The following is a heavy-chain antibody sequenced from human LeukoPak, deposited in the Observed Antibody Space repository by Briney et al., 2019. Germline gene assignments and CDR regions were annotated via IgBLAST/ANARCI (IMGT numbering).Heavy chain of an antibody. J-gene: IGHJ4*02. V-gene: IGHV3-30*04. CDR3: AKDTSWLRR. Sequence: PGGSLRLSCAASGFTFSSYAMHWVRQAPGKGLEWVAVISYDGSNKYYADSVKGRFTISRDNSKNTLYLQMNSLRAEDTAVYYCAKDTSWLRRWGQGTLVTVSS. CDR1: GFTFSSYA. CDR2: ISYDGSNK. D-gene: IGHD5-12*01.